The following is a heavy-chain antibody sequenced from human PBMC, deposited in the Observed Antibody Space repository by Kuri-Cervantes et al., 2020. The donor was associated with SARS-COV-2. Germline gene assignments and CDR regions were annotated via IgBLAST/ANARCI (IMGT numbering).Heavy chain of an antibody. CDR1: GFTFSSYW. Sequence: GGSLRLSCAASGFTFSSYWMSWVRQAPGKGLEWVANIKQDGSEKYYVDSVKGRFTISRDNAKNSLYLQMNSLRAEDTAVYYCARDYWARGVVIMGLYGMDVWGQGTTVTVSS. V-gene: IGHV3-7*01. CDR3: ARDYWARGVVIMGLYGMDV. J-gene: IGHJ6*02. D-gene: IGHD3-3*01. CDR2: IKQDGSEK.